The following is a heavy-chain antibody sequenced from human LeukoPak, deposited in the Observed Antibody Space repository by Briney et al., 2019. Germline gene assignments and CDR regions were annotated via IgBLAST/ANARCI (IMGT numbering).Heavy chain of an antibody. Sequence: GGSLRLPCAASGFTFSSYGMHWVRQAPGKGLEWVAVISYDGSNKYYADSVKGRFTISRDNSKNTLYLQMNSLRAEDTAVYYCAKDHGFLSHLLLTDYYFDYWGQGTLVTVSS. D-gene: IGHD5-24*01. V-gene: IGHV3-30*18. J-gene: IGHJ4*02. CDR1: GFTFSSYG. CDR2: ISYDGSNK. CDR3: AKDHGFLSHLLLTDYYFDY.